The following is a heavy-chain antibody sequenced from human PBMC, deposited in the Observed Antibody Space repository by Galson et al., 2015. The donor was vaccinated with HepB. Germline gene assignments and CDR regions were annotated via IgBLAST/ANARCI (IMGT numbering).Heavy chain of an antibody. CDR3: ARGLMRGCTSSSCSPGY. CDR1: GFTFSSYW. J-gene: IGHJ4*02. CDR2: INSDETSI. Sequence: SLRLSCAASGFTFSSYWMHWVRQAPGKGLVWVSDINSDETSISYVDSVKGRFTTSRDNAKNTLYLQMNSLRADDTAVYYCARGLMRGCTSSSCSPGYCGQGTLVTVSS. D-gene: IGHD6-13*01. V-gene: IGHV3-74*01.